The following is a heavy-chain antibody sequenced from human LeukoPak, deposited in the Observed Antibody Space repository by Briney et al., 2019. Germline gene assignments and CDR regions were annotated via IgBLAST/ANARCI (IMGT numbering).Heavy chain of an antibody. CDR2: INHSGST. CDR1: GGSFSGYY. J-gene: IGHJ3*02. V-gene: IGHV4-34*01. CDR3: ASESFNYYDSSAYPI. D-gene: IGHD3-22*01. Sequence: PSETLSLTCAVYGGSFSGYYWSWIRQPPGKGLEWIGEINHSGSTNYNPSLKSRVTISVDTSKNQFSLKLSSVIAADTAVYYCASESFNYYDSSAYPIWGQGTMVTVSS.